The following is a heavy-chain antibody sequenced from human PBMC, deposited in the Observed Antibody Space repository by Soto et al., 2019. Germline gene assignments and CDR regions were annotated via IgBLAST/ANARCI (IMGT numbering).Heavy chain of an antibody. CDR2: IYYSGTT. V-gene: IGHV4-31*03. J-gene: IGHJ4*02. Sequence: QVQLQESGPGLVKHSQTLSLTCTVSGDSXXXXXXXXXWIRQHXXXXXEWIGYIYYSGTTYYNPSLETRVTXSADTXXXXFXXKXNXXXVAXXAXXYCASTYYTGSSGPFDYWGQGTLVTVSS. D-gene: IGHD3-22*01. CDR1: GDSXXXXXXX. CDR3: ASTYYTGSSGPFDY.